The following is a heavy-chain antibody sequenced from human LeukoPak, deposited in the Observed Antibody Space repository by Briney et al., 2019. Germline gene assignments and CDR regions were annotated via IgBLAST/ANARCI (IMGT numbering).Heavy chain of an antibody. Sequence: PSETLSLTCTVSGGSISSSSYYWDWIRQPPGKGLEWIGSIYYSGSTYYNPSLKSRVTISVATSKNQFSLNLTSVTAADTAVYYCARHGATRFLEWLLYLDYWGQGTLVTVSS. CDR2: IYYSGST. D-gene: IGHD3-3*01. V-gene: IGHV4-39*01. CDR3: ARHGATRFLEWLLYLDY. J-gene: IGHJ4*02. CDR1: GGSISSSSYY.